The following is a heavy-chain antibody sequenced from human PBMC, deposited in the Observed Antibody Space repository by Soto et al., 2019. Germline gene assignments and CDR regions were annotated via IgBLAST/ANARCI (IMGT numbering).Heavy chain of an antibody. V-gene: IGHV3-33*01. D-gene: IGHD3-22*01. CDR2: IWYDGSNK. CDR1: GFTFSSYG. CDR3: ARPNYYDFTLPPGCYYGMDV. Sequence: GGSLRLSCAASGFTFSSYGMHWVRQAPGKGLEWVAVIWYDGSNKYYADSVKGRFTISRDNSKNTLYLQMNSLRAEDTAVYYCARPNYYDFTLPPGCYYGMDVWGQRTTVTVSS. J-gene: IGHJ6*02.